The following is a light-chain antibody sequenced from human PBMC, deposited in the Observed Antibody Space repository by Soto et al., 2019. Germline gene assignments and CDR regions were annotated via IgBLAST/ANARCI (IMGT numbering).Light chain of an antibody. J-gene: IGLJ6*01. CDR1: SSDVGSYNL. Sequence: LTQPASVSGAPGQSITISCPGTSSDVGSYNLVSWYQQHPGKAPKLMIYEVSKRPSGVSNRFYGSKSGNTASLTISGLQAEDEADYFFSSCGRHTSYRSGLGS. CDR3: SSCGRHTSYRSG. CDR2: EVS. V-gene: IGLV2-23*02.